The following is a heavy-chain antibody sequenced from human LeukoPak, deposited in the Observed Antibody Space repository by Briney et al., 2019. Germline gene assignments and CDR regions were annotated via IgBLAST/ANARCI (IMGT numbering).Heavy chain of an antibody. CDR3: AKATYYDFWSGYYFASGFDY. Sequence: PGGSLRLSCTASGLTFSNSAMSWVRQAPGKGLQWVSAISGSGESTHYADSVKGRFTISRDNSKNTLYLQMNSLRAEHTAVYYCAKATYYDFWSGYYFASGFDYWGQGPLVTVSS. D-gene: IGHD3-3*01. V-gene: IGHV3-23*01. CDR2: ISGSGEST. J-gene: IGHJ4*02. CDR1: GLTFSNSA.